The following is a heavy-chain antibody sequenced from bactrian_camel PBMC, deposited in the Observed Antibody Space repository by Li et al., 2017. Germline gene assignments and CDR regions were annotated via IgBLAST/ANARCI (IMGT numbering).Heavy chain of an antibody. CDR1: GFTFSRHW. V-gene: IGHV3S1*01. CDR3: AWDIRSPCPSGGDPGYGVPPWGF. J-gene: IGHJ4*01. D-gene: IGHD3*01. CDR2: ISPFGATT. Sequence: HVQLVESGGGLVQPGGSLRLSCVASGFTFSRHWMYWVRQVPGEGLEWVSTISPFGATTYYADSVKGRFTISRDNSATTLYLQMNDLKPEDTDLYYCAWDIRSPCPSGGDPGYGVPPWGFWGSGTQVTVS.